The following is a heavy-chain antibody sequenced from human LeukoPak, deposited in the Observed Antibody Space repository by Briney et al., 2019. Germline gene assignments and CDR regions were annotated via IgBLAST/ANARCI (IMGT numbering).Heavy chain of an antibody. CDR1: GFTFSSYA. D-gene: IGHD2-2*01. J-gene: IGHJ4*02. Sequence: GGSLRLSCAASGFTFSSYAMHWVRQAPGKGLEYVSAISSNGGSTYYANSVKGRFTISRDNSKNTLYLQMGSLRAEDMAVYYCARAAFGYCSSTSCNTTPYDYWGQGTLVTVSS. CDR2: ISSNGGST. V-gene: IGHV3-64*01. CDR3: ARAAFGYCSSTSCNTTPYDY.